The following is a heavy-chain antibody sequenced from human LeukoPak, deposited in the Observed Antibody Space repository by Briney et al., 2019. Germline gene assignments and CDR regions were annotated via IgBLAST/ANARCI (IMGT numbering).Heavy chain of an antibody. J-gene: IGHJ4*02. V-gene: IGHV3-23*01. D-gene: IGHD3-16*02. CDR2: MSSSGDST. Sequence: GGSLRLACAASGFRFTKYAMSWVRQAPGKGLDWVSGMSSSGDSTDYADSVKGRFTISRDNSKNTLYLQMDSLRVEDTAVFCAKVSFDGGVIPYFDSWGQGTVVTVSS. CDR3: AKVSFDGGVIPYFDS. CDR1: GFRFTKYA.